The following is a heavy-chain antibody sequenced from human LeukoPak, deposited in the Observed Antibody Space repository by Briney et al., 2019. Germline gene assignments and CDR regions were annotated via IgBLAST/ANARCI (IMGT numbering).Heavy chain of an antibody. CDR2: ISHGGST. J-gene: IGHJ4*02. CDR1: GGSISNDNYY. D-gene: IGHD5-18*01. CDR3: ARGGNGYSYGGFGY. Sequence: LETLSLTCTVSGGSISNDNYYWTWIRELPGEGLEWIGYISHGGSTYYNPSLKSRVTISVDTSKNQFSLKLSSVTAADTAVYYCARGGNGYSYGGFGYWGQGTLVTVSS. V-gene: IGHV4-61*01.